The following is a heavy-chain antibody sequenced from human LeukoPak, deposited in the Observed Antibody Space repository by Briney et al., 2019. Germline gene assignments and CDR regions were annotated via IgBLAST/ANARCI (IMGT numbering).Heavy chain of an antibody. CDR2: IRYDGSNK. D-gene: IGHD3-22*01. V-gene: IGHV3-30*02. CDR3: AKDLHPYYYDSSGYDY. J-gene: IGHJ4*02. CDR1: GFTFSSYG. Sequence: PGGSLRLSCAASGFTFSSYGMHWVRQAPGKGLEWVAFIRYDGSNKYYADSVKGRFTISRDNSKNTLYLQMNSLRAEDTAVYYCAKDLHPYYYDSSGYDYWGQGTLVTVSS.